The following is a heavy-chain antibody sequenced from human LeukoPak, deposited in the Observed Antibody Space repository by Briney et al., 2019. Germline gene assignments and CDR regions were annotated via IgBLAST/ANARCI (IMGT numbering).Heavy chain of an antibody. D-gene: IGHD6-6*01. CDR2: IYYSGST. CDR1: GGSISSYY. J-gene: IGHJ4*02. CDR3: AREEYSRYFDY. Sequence: PSETLSLTCTVSGGSISSYYWSWIRQPPGKGLEWIGYIYYSGSTNYNPSLKSRVTISVDTSKNQFSLKLSSVTAADTAVYYCAREEYSRYFDYWGQGTLVTVSS. V-gene: IGHV4-59*12.